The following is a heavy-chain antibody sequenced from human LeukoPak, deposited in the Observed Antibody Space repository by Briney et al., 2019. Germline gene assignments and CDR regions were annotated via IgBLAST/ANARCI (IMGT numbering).Heavy chain of an antibody. CDR1: GYTLSSYG. J-gene: IGHJ4*02. CDR3: ARDPTSGADY. CDR2: INPWNGDI. Sequence: ASVKVSCKASGYTLSSYGISWVRQAPGQGLEWMGWINPWNGDIKYAQKLQGRATLTTDTSTSTAYMEVRGLRFDDTAVYYCARDPTSGADYWGQGTLVTVSS. V-gene: IGHV1-18*01.